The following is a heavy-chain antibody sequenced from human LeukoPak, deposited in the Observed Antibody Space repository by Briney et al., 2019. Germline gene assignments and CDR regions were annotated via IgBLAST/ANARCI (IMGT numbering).Heavy chain of an antibody. CDR2: INHSGST. CDR3: ARGRLRPRAFDI. CDR1: GGSISSYD. V-gene: IGHV4-34*01. D-gene: IGHD5/OR15-5a*01. Sequence: PSETLSLTCTVSGGSISSYDWSWIRQPPGKGLEWIGEINHSGSTNYNPSLKSRVTISVDTSKNQFSLKLSSVTAADTAVYYCARGRLRPRAFDIWGQGTMVTVSS. J-gene: IGHJ3*02.